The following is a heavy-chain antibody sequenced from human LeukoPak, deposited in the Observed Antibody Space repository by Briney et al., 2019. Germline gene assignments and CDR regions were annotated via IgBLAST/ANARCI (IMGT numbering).Heavy chain of an antibody. Sequence: PGGSLRLSCAASGFTFDDYGMSWVRQAPGKGLELVSGINWNGGSTGYADSVKGRFTISRDNAKNSLYLQMNSLRAEDTALYYCARDSLLDYYGSGSYYLSGYYFDYWGQGTLVTVSS. V-gene: IGHV3-20*04. CDR3: ARDSLLDYYGSGSYYLSGYYFDY. D-gene: IGHD3-10*01. J-gene: IGHJ4*02. CDR2: INWNGGST. CDR1: GFTFDDYG.